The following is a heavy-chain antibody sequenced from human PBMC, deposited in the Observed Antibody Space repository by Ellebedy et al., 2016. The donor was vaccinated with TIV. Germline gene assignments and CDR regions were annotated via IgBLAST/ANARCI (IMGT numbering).Heavy chain of an antibody. J-gene: IGHJ4*02. CDR1: GGSISSSSYY. D-gene: IGHD3-9*01. CDR2: IYYSGST. V-gene: IGHV4-39*01. CDR3: AITYYDILTGYSADY. Sequence: SETLSLTXTVSGGSISSSSYYWGWIRQPPGKGLEWIGSIYYSGSTYYNPSLKSRVTISVDTSKNQFSLKLSSVTAADTAVYYCAITYYDILTGYSADYWGQGTLVTVSS.